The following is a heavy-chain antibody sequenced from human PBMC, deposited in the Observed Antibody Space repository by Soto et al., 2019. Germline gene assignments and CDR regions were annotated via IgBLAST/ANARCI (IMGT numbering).Heavy chain of an antibody. V-gene: IGHV1-18*01. Sequence: VQLLQSGAEVKKPGASVKVSCKASGYTFTSYGISWVRQAPGQGLEWLGWISAYHGNPNYAQKLQGRFTMTTDTSTSTAYMELRSLRSDDTAVSYCARENPVAGTDALDIWGQGTMVTVSS. CDR1: GYTFTSYG. CDR3: ARENPVAGTDALDI. CDR2: ISAYHGNP. J-gene: IGHJ3*02. D-gene: IGHD2-15*01.